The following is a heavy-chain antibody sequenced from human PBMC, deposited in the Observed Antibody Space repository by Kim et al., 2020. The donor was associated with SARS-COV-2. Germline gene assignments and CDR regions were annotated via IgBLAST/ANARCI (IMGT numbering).Heavy chain of an antibody. CDR3: ARDSYGGSFGYFQH. V-gene: IGHV3-21*01. J-gene: IGHJ1*01. CDR2: ISSSSSYI. CDR1: GFTFSSYS. Sequence: GGSLRLSCAASGFTFSSYSMNWVRQAPGKGLEWVSSISSSSSYIYYADSVNGRLTISRDNANNSLYLQMNSLRAGDTAVYYCARDSYGGSFGYFQHWGQSALVTLSS. D-gene: IGHD4-17*01.